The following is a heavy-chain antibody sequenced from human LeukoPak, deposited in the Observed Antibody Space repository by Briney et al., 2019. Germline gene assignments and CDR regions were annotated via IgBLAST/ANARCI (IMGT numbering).Heavy chain of an antibody. V-gene: IGHV3-48*03. J-gene: IGHJ6*03. D-gene: IGHD4-17*01. Sequence: GGSLRLSCAASGFTFSSYEMNWVSQAPGKGLEWVSYISSSGSTIYYADSVKGRFTISRDNAKNSLYLQMNSLRAEDTAVYYCATNYGDYGYYYYYMDVWGKGTTVTVSS. CDR1: GFTFSSYE. CDR3: ATNYGDYGYYYYYMDV. CDR2: ISSSGSTI.